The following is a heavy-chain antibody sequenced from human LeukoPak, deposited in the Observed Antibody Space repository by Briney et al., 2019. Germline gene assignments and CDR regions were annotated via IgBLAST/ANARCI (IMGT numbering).Heavy chain of an antibody. V-gene: IGHV3-7*01. CDR3: ARAQRLLWFGESNWFDP. CDR1: GFTFSSYW. D-gene: IGHD3-10*01. CDR2: IKQDGSEK. Sequence: GGPLRLSCAASGFTFSSYWMSWVRQAPGKGLEWVANIKQDGSEKYYVDSVKGRFTISRDNAKNSLYLQMNSLRAEDTAVYYCARAQRLLWFGESNWFDPWGQGTLVTVSS. J-gene: IGHJ5*02.